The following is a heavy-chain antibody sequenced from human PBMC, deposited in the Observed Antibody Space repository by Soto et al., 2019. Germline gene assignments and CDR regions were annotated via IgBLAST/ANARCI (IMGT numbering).Heavy chain of an antibody. J-gene: IGHJ6*02. Sequence: PGGSLRLSCAASGFTFSSYAMHWVRQAPGKGLEWVAVISYDGSNKYYADSVEGRFTISRDNSRNTLYLQMNSLRAEDTAVYYCASLDYGDYVGGMNVWGQGTTVTVSS. CDR2: ISYDGSNK. CDR1: GFTFSSYA. V-gene: IGHV3-30-3*01. CDR3: ASLDYGDYVGGMNV. D-gene: IGHD4-17*01.